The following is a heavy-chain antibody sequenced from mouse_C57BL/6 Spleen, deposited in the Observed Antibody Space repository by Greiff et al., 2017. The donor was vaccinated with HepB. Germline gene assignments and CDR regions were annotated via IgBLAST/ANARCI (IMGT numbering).Heavy chain of an antibody. V-gene: IGHV1-15*01. CDR1: GYTFTDYE. J-gene: IGHJ4*01. D-gene: IGHD2-5*01. CDR3: TRFYYSNDYAMDY. Sequence: QVQLKQSGAELVRPGASVTLSCKASGYTFTDYEMHWVKQTPVHGLEWIGAIDPETGGTAYNQKFKGKAILTADKSSSTAYMELRSLTSEDSAVYYCTRFYYSNDYAMDYWGQGTSVTVSS. CDR2: IDPETGGT.